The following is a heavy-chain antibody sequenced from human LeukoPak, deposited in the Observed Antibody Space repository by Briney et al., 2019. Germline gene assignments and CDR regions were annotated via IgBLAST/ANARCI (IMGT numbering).Heavy chain of an antibody. Sequence: PSETLSLTCTVSGGSISSSSYYWGWVRQPPGKGLEWIGSIYYSGSTYYNPSLKSRVTISVDTSKNQFSPKLSSVTAADTAVYYCARDSCSSTSCYSYYFDYWGQGTLVTVSS. CDR2: IYYSGST. V-gene: IGHV4-39*07. CDR3: ARDSCSSTSCYSYYFDY. CDR1: GGSISSSSYY. J-gene: IGHJ4*02. D-gene: IGHD2-2*02.